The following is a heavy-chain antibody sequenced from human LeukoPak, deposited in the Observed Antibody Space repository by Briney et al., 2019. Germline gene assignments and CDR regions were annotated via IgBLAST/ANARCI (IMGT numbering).Heavy chain of an antibody. D-gene: IGHD6-13*01. V-gene: IGHV4-4*02. CDR1: GGSISSSAW. CDR3: ARDLGSSWFEPLDY. CDR2: VYHSGST. Sequence: SETLSLTCAVSGGSISSSAWWSWVRQPPGKGLEWIGEVYHSGSTNYNSFLKSRVTISVDKSKNQFSLKLTSASAADTAVYYCARDLGSSWFEPLDYWGQGILVIVSS. J-gene: IGHJ4*02.